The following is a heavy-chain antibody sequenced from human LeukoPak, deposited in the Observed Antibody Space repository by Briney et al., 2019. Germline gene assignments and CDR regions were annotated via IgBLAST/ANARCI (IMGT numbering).Heavy chain of an antibody. CDR3: AKVGSSWYKGNGQVDY. Sequence: GRSLRLSCATSGFTFSSYAMSWVRQAPGKGLEWFSAISGSGGSTYYADSVKGRFTISRDNSKNTLYLQMNSLRAEDTAVYYCAKVGSSWYKGNGQVDYWGQGTLVTVSS. J-gene: IGHJ4*02. CDR2: ISGSGGST. CDR1: GFTFSSYA. V-gene: IGHV3-23*01. D-gene: IGHD6-13*01.